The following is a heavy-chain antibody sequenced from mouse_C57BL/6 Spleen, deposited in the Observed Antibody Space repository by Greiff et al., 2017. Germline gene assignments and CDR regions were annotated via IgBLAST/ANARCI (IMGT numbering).Heavy chain of an antibody. J-gene: IGHJ4*01. CDR1: GYTFTDYY. Sequence: QVQLKESGPELVKPGASVKISCKASGYTFTDYYINWVKQRPGQGLEWIGWIFPGSGSTYYNEKFKGKATLTVDKSSSTAYMLLSSLTSEDSAVYFCARGPYYGSRRGAMDYWGQGTSVTVSS. D-gene: IGHD1-1*01. CDR3: ARGPYYGSRRGAMDY. V-gene: IGHV1-75*01. CDR2: IFPGSGST.